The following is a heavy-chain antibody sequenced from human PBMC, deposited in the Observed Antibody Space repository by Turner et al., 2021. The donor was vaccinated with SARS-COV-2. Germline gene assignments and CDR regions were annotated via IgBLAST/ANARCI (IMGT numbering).Heavy chain of an antibody. CDR3: ATRIVVVVTATNAFDY. D-gene: IGHD2-15*01. CDR1: GFTFSSYG. Sequence: QVQLVESGGGVVQPGRSLRLSCAASGFTFSSYGMHWVRQAPGKGLEWVAVISYDGSNKFYADSVKGRFTISRDNSKNTLYLQMNSLRAEDTAVYYCATRIVVVVTATNAFDYWGQGTLGTVSS. CDR2: ISYDGSNK. V-gene: IGHV3-30*03. J-gene: IGHJ4*02.